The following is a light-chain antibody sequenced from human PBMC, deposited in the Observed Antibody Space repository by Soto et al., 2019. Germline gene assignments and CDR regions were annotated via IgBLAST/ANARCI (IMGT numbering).Light chain of an antibody. V-gene: IGLV2-8*01. CDR2: EVN. CDR3: SSYAGSSTPYV. Sequence: QSALTQPPSASGSPGQSVAISCTGTSSDVGGYNYVSWYQQHPGKAPKLMIYEVNKRPSGVPDRFSGSKSGNTASLTVSGLQAEDEADYYCSSYAGSSTPYVFGTGTKLTVL. CDR1: SSDVGGYNY. J-gene: IGLJ1*01.